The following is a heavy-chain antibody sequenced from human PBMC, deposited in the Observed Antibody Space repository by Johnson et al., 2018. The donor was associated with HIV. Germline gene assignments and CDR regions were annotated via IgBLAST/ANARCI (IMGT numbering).Heavy chain of an antibody. CDR1: GFTFSNAW. CDR2: INWNGGST. Sequence: MQLVESGGGLVKPGGSLRLSCAASGFTFSNAWMSWVRQAPGKGLEWVSGINWNGGSTGYADSVKGRFTISRDNSKNTLYLQMNSLRAEDTAVYYCSKDQFHKGGGSLVDGFDICGQGTMVTVSS. V-gene: IGHV3-23*04. CDR3: SKDQFHKGGGSLVDGFDI. J-gene: IGHJ3*02. D-gene: IGHD2-15*01.